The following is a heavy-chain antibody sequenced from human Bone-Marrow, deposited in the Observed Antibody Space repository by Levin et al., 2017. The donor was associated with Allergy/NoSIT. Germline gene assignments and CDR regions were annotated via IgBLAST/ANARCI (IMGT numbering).Heavy chain of an antibody. CDR1: GFTFSSYA. D-gene: IGHD2-21*02. Sequence: GESLKISCAASGFTFSSYAMHWVRQAPGKGLEWVAVISYDGSNKYYADSVKGRFTISRDNSKNTLYLQMNSLRAEDTAVYYCARVRCGGDCYYYYYYGMDVWGQGTTVTVSS. V-gene: IGHV3-30-3*01. J-gene: IGHJ6*02. CDR2: ISYDGSNK. CDR3: ARVRCGGDCYYYYYYGMDV.